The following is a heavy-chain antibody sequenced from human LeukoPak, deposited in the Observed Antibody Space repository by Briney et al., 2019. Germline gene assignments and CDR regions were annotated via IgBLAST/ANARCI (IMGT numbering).Heavy chain of an antibody. V-gene: IGHV3-7*01. CDR2: IKQDGSEK. D-gene: IGHD2-15*01. J-gene: IGHJ6*03. CDR1: GFTFSSYW. Sequence: GGSLRLSCAASGFTFSSYWMSWVRQAPGKGLEWVANIKQDGSEKYYVDSVKGRFTISRDNAKNSLYLQMNSLRAEDTAVYYCARECGGCYLGRVYYMDVWGKGTTVTVSS. CDR3: ARECGGCYLGRVYYMDV.